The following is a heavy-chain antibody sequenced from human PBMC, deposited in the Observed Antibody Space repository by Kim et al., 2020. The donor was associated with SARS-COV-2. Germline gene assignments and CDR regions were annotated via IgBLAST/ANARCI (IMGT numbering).Heavy chain of an antibody. Sequence: YYAASGQGRFVMSRDNSKSTLHLQMASLTVEDTAVYYCAKDFGEGRVYFDSWGQGALVTVSS. V-gene: IGHV3-23*01. CDR3: AKDFGEGRVYFDS. J-gene: IGHJ4*02. D-gene: IGHD3-10*01.